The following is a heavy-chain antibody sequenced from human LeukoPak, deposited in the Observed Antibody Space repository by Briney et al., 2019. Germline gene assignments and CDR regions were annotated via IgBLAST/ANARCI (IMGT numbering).Heavy chain of an antibody. CDR2: IYYSGST. Sequence: TSETLSLTCTVSRASISIYYWSWIRQPPGKGLEWIGYIYYSGSTNYNPSLKGRVTMSVDTSKNQFSLRLSSVTAADTAVYYCARGSDYGDYWGQGTLVTVAS. J-gene: IGHJ4*02. CDR3: ARGSDYGDY. D-gene: IGHD3-3*01. V-gene: IGHV4-59*01. CDR1: RASISIYY.